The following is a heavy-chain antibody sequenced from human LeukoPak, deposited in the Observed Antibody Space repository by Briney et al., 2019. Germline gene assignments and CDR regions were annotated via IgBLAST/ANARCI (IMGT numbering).Heavy chain of an antibody. CDR3: ARSNSGSYRELDY. Sequence: SETLSLTCTVSGGSINCGSYFWSWIRQPAGKGLEWIGRIYTSGITNYNSSLMSRATISIDTSKNQFSLKLSSVTAADTAVYYCARSNSGSYRELDYWGQGALVTVSS. CDR1: GGSINCGSYF. D-gene: IGHD1-26*01. V-gene: IGHV4-61*02. CDR2: IYTSGIT. J-gene: IGHJ4*02.